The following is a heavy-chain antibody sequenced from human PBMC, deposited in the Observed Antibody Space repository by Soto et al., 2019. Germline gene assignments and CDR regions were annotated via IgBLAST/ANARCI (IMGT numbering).Heavy chain of an antibody. CDR3: ARAYYDFWSGYPNYFDY. Sequence: SETLSLTCAVYGGSFSGYYWSWIRQPPGKGLEWIGEINHSGSTNYNPSLKSRVTISVDKSKNQFSLKLSSVTAADTAVYYCARAYYDFWSGYPNYFDYWGQGTLVTVSS. V-gene: IGHV4-34*01. J-gene: IGHJ4*02. CDR2: INHSGST. D-gene: IGHD3-3*01. CDR1: GGSFSGYY.